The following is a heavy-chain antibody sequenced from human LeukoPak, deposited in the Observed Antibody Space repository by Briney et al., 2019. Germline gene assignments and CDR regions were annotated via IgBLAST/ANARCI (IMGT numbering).Heavy chain of an antibody. CDR2: IFHSGNS. Sequence: SETLSLTCTVSGYSMSSGYYWGWIRQPPGKGLQWIGSIFHSGNSYYNPSLKSRVTISVDTSKNQFSLKLSSVTAADTAVYYCAREAGIAADDAFDIWGQGTMVTVSS. CDR3: AREAGIAADDAFDI. V-gene: IGHV4-38-2*02. J-gene: IGHJ3*02. D-gene: IGHD6-25*01. CDR1: GYSMSSGYY.